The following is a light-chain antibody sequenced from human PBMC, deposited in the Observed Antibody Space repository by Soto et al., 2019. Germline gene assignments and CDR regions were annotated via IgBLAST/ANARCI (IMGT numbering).Light chain of an antibody. V-gene: IGKV1-5*01. CDR1: QSISTW. Sequence: IQMTQSPSTLSASVGDSVTIACRSSQSISTWLAWYQHKPEKAPKLLISDASSLESGVPFRFTGSGSGTEFTLTISSLQPDDFATYCCQGTNSYSGAFGQGTKVDIK. CDR2: DAS. CDR3: QGTNSYSGA. J-gene: IGKJ1*01.